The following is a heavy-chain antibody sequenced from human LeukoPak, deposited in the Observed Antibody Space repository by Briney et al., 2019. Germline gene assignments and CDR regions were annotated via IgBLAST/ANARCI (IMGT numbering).Heavy chain of an antibody. CDR1: GGSISSGGYY. Sequence: SETLSLTCIVSGGSISSGGYYWSWIRQPPGKGLEWIGYIYHSGSTNYNPSLKSRAIMSVDRSKSQFSLKLSSVTAADTAVYYCARYDSTTKWFDPRGQGTLVSVSS. J-gene: IGHJ5*02. CDR2: IYHSGST. CDR3: ARYDSTTKWFDP. V-gene: IGHV4-30-2*01. D-gene: IGHD4-11*01.